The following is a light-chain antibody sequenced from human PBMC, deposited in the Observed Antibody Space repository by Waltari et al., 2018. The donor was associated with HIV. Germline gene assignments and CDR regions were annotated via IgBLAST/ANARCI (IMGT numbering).Light chain of an antibody. CDR3: SSYTSSSWV. CDR1: SRDVDYYNQ. J-gene: IGLJ3*02. V-gene: IGLV2-14*03. CDR2: DVT. Sequence: QSALTQPASVSGSPGQSITLSCTGISRDVDYYNQYCWYQQHPGKAPKLMIYDVTHRPSGVSNRFSGSKSGNTASLTISGLQAEDEADYYCSSYTSSSWVFGGGTKLTVL.